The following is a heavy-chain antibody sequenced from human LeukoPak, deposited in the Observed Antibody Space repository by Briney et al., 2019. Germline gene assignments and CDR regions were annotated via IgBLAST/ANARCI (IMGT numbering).Heavy chain of an antibody. J-gene: IGHJ4*02. CDR3: AKVLLSYFDY. V-gene: IGHV3-74*01. CDR2: INSDGSWT. D-gene: IGHD2-21*01. Sequence: GGSLRLSCAASGNYWMHWVRQVPGKGLVWVSHINSDGSWTSYADSVKGRFTISRDNSKNTLYLQMNSLRAEDTAVYYCAKVLLSYFDYWGQGTLVTVSS. CDR1: GNYW.